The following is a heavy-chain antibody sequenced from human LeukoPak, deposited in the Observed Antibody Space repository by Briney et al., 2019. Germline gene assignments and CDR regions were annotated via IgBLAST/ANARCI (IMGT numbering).Heavy chain of an antibody. CDR3: AKGSGGAIVHDYFDS. V-gene: IGHV3-30*18. CDR2: VSYDETNK. J-gene: IGHJ4*02. CDR1: GFIFTNYA. D-gene: IGHD3-16*02. Sequence: GRSLRLSCAASGFIFTNYAMHWVRQAPGKGLAWVAVVSYDETNKDYTDSVKGRFTISRDNSKNTVYLQMNGLRAEDTAVYYCAKGSGGAIVHDYFDSWGQGTLVTVSS.